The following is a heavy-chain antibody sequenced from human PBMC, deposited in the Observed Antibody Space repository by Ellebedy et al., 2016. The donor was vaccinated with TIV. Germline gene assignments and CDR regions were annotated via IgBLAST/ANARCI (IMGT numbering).Heavy chain of an antibody. D-gene: IGHD3-3*01. CDR1: GVSLSSTGVG. CDR3: AHRQTIPIYGIISYRNAFDI. Sequence: SGPTLVKPTQTLTLTCTFSGVSLSSTGVGVGWIRQPPGEALEWLAVIFWNDARRYSPSLKSRLTISRDTSKNQVVLTLTNMGPVDTGTYYCAHRQTIPIYGIISYRNAFDIWGQGTVVSVSS. J-gene: IGHJ3*02. CDR2: IFWNDAR. V-gene: IGHV2-5*01.